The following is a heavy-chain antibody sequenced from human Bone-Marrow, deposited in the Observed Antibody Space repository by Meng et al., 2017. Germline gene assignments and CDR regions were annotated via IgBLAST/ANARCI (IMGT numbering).Heavy chain of an antibody. J-gene: IGHJ4*02. D-gene: IGHD6-13*01. CDR3: ARDEDISAAGKLFGDY. CDR1: GGTFSSYP. V-gene: IGHV1-69*13. CDR2: IIPIFGTA. Sequence: SVKVSCKASGGTFSSYPISWVRQAPGQGLEWMGGIIPIFGTANYAQKFQGRVTITADESTSTAYMELSSLRSDDTAMYYCARDEDISAAGKLFGDYWGQGTLVTVSS.